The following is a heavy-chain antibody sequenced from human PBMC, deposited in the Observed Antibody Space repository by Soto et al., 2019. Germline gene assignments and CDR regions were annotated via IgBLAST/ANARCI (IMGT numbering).Heavy chain of an antibody. CDR2: ISDSGST. D-gene: IGHD3-22*01. V-gene: IGHV4-31*03. CDR1: GGSISDGYY. J-gene: IGHJ5*02. Sequence: SETLSLTCTVSGGSISDGYYWSWIRQHPGKGLEWIGSISDSGSTSYNPSLKSRLTISVDTSKNQFSLNLSSVTAADTAVYYCARRDRSGFSYWLDTWGQGTLVTVSS. CDR3: ARRDRSGFSYWLDT.